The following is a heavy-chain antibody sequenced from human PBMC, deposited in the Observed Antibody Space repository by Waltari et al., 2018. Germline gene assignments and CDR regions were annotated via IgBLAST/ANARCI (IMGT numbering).Heavy chain of an antibody. CDR2: IYWDADK. CDR3: AHRRAYYGTTSNSFDY. Sequence: QITLKESGPTLVKPTQTLTLTCTFSGFSLDTSGVGVGWIRQPPGTALEWLALIYWDADKRYSPSLKSRLTITKDTSKNQVVLTMTNMDPVDTATYFCAHRRAYYGTTSNSFDYWGQGALVTVSS. D-gene: IGHD3-10*01. V-gene: IGHV2-5*02. CDR1: GFSLDTSGVG. J-gene: IGHJ4*02.